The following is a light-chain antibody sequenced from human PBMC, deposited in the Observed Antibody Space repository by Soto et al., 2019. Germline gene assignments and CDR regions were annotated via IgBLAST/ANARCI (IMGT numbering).Light chain of an antibody. CDR2: GAS. V-gene: IGKV3-15*01. Sequence: DIVMTQSPATLSVSPGERATLSCRTSQTISSNLAWYHQKPGQAPRLLIYGASTRATGIPARFSGSGSGTEFTLTTNSLQSEDFAVYYCQQYNNWPRTFGQGTKVDIK. CDR1: QTISSN. CDR3: QQYNNWPRT. J-gene: IGKJ1*01.